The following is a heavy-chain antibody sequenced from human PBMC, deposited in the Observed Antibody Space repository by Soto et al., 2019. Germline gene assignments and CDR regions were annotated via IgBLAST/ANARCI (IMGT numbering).Heavy chain of an antibody. D-gene: IGHD2-8*02. CDR3: ARDKITGLFDY. Sequence: SETLSLTCTVSGGSMSTSDYYWGWIRQPPGKGLEYIGNIDYRGSASYNPSLESRVTISIDTSKNQFSLKLTSVTAADTAVYYCARDKITGLFDYWGQGTLVTVSS. J-gene: IGHJ4*02. CDR2: IDYRGSA. V-gene: IGHV4-39*02. CDR1: GGSMSTSDYY.